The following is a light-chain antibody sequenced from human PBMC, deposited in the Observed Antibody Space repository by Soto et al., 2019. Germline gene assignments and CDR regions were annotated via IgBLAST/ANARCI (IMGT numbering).Light chain of an antibody. CDR1: QSVGSY. J-gene: IGKJ4*01. CDR3: QQRSNWRLT. V-gene: IGKV3-11*01. Sequence: EIVLTQSPATLSLSPGERATLSCRASQSVGSYLGWYQQKPGQAPRLVIYDASNRATGIPARFSGSGSGTDFPPTISSLEPEDFAVYYCQQRSNWRLTFGGGTKVDIK. CDR2: DAS.